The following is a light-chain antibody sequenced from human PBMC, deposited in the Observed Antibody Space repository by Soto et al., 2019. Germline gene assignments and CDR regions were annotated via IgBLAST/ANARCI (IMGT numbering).Light chain of an antibody. Sequence: EIVMTQSAGTLSVSAGERATLSSSASQSVNSNFAWYQHRPGQAPRLPLYAASTRATGIPDRFSGSGSGTQFTPTISRLQSEDSAVYFCQQNNRWPHITLGQGTRLEIK. CDR1: QSVNSN. J-gene: IGKJ5*01. V-gene: IGKV3-15*01. CDR2: AAS. CDR3: QQNNRWPHIT.